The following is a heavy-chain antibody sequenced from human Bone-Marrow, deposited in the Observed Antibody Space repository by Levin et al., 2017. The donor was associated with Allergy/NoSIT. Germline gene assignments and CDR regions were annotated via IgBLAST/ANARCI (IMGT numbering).Heavy chain of an antibody. CDR1: GGSIRSSRYY. CDR3: ARKGAGTTLAFDF. Sequence: SETLSLTCTVSGGSIRSSRYYWGWIRQPPGKGLEWLGNIYYNENTYYNPSLKSRVTISVDTSKNQFSLKLSSVTAADTAVYYCARKGAGTTLAFDFWGQGTLVSVSS. CDR2: IYYNENT. J-gene: IGHJ4*02. D-gene: IGHD1-7*01. V-gene: IGHV4-39*01.